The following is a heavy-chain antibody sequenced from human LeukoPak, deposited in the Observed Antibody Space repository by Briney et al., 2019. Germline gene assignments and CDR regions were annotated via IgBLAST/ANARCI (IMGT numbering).Heavy chain of an antibody. CDR2: IYSGGNT. V-gene: IGHV3-53*01. Sequence: GGSLRLSCAASGFIVSSNYMTWVRQAPGKGLEWVSVIYSGGNTYYADSVKGRFIISRDNSDNTVYLQMNSLRAEDTAIYYCAKAPAPYYYYYGMDVWGQGTAVTVSS. CDR1: GFIVSSNY. J-gene: IGHJ6*02. CDR3: AKAPAPYYYYYGMDV.